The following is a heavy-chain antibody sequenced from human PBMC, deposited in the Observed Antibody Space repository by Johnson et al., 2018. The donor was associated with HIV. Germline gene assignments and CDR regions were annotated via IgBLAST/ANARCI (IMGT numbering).Heavy chain of an antibody. J-gene: IGHJ3*02. CDR1: GFTFDDYA. V-gene: IGHV3-9*01. CDR3: AASPEDLRAFDI. CDR2: ISWNSGSI. D-gene: IGHD2-15*01. Sequence: VQLVESGGGLVQPGRSLRLSCAASGFTFDDYAMHWVRQAPGKGLEWVSGISWNSGSIGYADSVKGRFTISRDNAKNSLYLQMNSLRAEDTALYYCAASPEDLRAFDIWGQETMVTVSS.